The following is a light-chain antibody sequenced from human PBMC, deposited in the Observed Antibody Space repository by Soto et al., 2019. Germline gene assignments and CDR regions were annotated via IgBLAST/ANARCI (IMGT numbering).Light chain of an antibody. Sequence: EIVLTQSPGTLSLSPGERATLSCRASQTLSNSFIAWYQQRPGQAPRLHIYDTSSRATGVPDRYSASGSGTDFNLTISRLEPEDFAVFFCQQYGTSEIIFGQGTRLEIK. CDR1: QTLSNSF. J-gene: IGKJ5*01. CDR3: QQYGTSEII. V-gene: IGKV3-20*01. CDR2: DTS.